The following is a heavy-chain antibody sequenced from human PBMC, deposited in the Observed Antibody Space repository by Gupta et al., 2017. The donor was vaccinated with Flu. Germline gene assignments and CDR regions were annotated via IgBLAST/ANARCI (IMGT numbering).Heavy chain of an antibody. CDR2: SSGSGGST. D-gene: IGHD2-15*01. CDR3: AKGGVTWAPKPHCRGGSCYSSGRFDP. V-gene: IGHV3-23*01. J-gene: IGHJ5*02. Sequence: EVQLLESGGGLVQPGGSLRLSCAASGFTFSSYAMSCVRQAPGKGLEWVSASSGSGGSTYYADSVKGRFTISRDNAKNTLYLQMNSLRAEDTAVYYCAKGGVTWAPKPHCRGGSCYSSGRFDPWGQGTLVTVSS. CDR1: GFTFSSYA.